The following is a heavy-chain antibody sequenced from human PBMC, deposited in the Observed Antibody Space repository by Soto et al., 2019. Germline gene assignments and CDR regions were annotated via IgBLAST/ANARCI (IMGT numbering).Heavy chain of an antibody. CDR2: MFYSGST. Sequence: LSLTCTVSGGSISDISYCWGWIRQPPGKGLQWIGCMFYSGSTYYNPSLKSRVTISVDTSKNQFSLKLRSVTPADTAVYYCAALDGALDYWGPGTLVTVSS. V-gene: IGHV4-39*07. D-gene: IGHD3-10*01. J-gene: IGHJ4*02. CDR3: AALDGALDY. CDR1: GGSISDISYC.